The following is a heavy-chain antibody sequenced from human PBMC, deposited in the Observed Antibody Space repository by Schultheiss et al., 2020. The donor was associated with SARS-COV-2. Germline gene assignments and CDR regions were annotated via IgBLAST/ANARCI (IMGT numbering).Heavy chain of an antibody. D-gene: IGHD5-18*01. CDR2: ISAYNGNT. CDR3: ARTIYQDGYGLLYLDS. J-gene: IGHJ4*02. Sequence: ASVKVSCKASGYTFTSYYMHWVRQAPGQGLEWMGWISAYNGNTNYAQKLQGRVTMTTDTSTSTAYMELSRLRSDDTAVYYCARTIYQDGYGLLYLDSWGQGTMVTVSS. V-gene: IGHV1-18*04. CDR1: GYTFTSYY.